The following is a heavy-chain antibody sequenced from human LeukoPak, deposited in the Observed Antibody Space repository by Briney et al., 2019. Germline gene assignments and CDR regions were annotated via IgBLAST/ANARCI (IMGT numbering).Heavy chain of an antibody. D-gene: IGHD6-13*01. CDR3: ARQSIAAAGGFDY. J-gene: IGHJ4*02. CDR1: GGSISSYY. V-gene: IGHV4-59*08. CDR2: IYYSGST. Sequence: SETLSPTCTVSGGSISSYYWSWIRQPPGKGLEWIGYIYYSGSTNYNPSLKSRVTISVDTSKNQFSLKLSSVTAADTAVYYCARQSIAAAGGFDYWGQGTLVTVSS.